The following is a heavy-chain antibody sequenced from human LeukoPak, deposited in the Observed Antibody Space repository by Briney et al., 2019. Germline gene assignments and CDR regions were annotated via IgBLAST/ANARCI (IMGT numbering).Heavy chain of an antibody. Sequence: SETLSLTCTVSGGSISSYYWSWIRQPPGKGLEWIGYIYYSGSTNYNPSLKSRVTISVDTSKNQFSLKLSSVTAADTAVYYCARHSSSWSPFDYWGQGTLVTVSS. D-gene: IGHD6-13*01. CDR1: GGSISSYY. J-gene: IGHJ4*02. CDR3: ARHSSSWSPFDY. CDR2: IYYSGST. V-gene: IGHV4-59*08.